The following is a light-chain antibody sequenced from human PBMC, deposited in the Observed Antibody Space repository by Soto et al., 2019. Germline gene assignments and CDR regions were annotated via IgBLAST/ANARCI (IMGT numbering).Light chain of an antibody. Sequence: EIGLTHSPGTLSLSPGERATRSCRASHSVSRTYLAWYQQKPGQAPRLLMYGASDRATGTPGRFSGSGSGTDFTLTISRLEPQDSAIYYCQQYVISVTFGQGTRLEIK. CDR3: QQYVISVT. J-gene: IGKJ5*01. CDR1: HSVSRTY. CDR2: GAS. V-gene: IGKV3-20*01.